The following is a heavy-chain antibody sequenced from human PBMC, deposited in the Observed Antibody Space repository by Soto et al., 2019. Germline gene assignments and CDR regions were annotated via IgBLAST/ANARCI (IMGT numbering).Heavy chain of an antibody. CDR2: IYYSGST. J-gene: IGHJ5*02. D-gene: IGHD6-6*01. CDR3: ARDARAGIAARPRPHNWFDP. V-gene: IGHV4-31*03. Sequence: QVQLQESGPGLVKPSQTLSLTCTVSGGSISSGGYYWSWIRQHPGKGLEWIGYIYYSGSTYYNPSRKSRVTISVDTSKNQFSLKLSSVTAADTAVYYCARDARAGIAARPRPHNWFDPWGQGTLVTVSS. CDR1: GGSISSGGYY.